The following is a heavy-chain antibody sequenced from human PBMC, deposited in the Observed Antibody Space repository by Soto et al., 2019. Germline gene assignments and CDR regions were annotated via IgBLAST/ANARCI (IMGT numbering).Heavy chain of an antibody. CDR1: GFTFSSYD. Sequence: EVQLVESGGGLVQPGGSLRLSCAASGFTFSSYDMHWVRQATGKGLEWVSAIGTAGDTYYPGSVKGRFTISRDNSKNTLYLQMNSLRAEDTAVYYCARDGSYSNYESYYYYGMDVWGQGTTVTVSS. J-gene: IGHJ6*02. CDR2: IGTAGDT. V-gene: IGHV3-13*01. D-gene: IGHD4-4*01. CDR3: ARDGSYSNYESYYYYGMDV.